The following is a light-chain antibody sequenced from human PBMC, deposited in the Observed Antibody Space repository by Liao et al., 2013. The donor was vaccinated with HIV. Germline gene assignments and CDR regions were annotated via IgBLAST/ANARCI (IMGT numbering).Light chain of an antibody. V-gene: IGLV3-1*01. CDR2: QDN. CDR1: NLGDKY. CDR3: QAWDSSVV. J-gene: IGLJ2*01. Sequence: SSELTQPPSVSVSPGQTASITCSGDNLGDKYVCWYQQKPGQSPVLVIYQDNKRPSGIPERFSGSNSGNTATLTISGTQAMDEADYYCQAWDSSVVFGGGTKLTVL.